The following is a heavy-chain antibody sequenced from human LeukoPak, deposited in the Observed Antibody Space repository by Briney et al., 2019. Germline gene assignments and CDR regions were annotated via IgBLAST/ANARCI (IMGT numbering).Heavy chain of an antibody. J-gene: IGHJ5*02. Sequence: GGSLRLSCAASGFTFSSYSMNWVRQAPGKGLEWVSSISSSSSYIYYADSVKGRFTISRDNAKNSLYLQMNSLRAEDTAVYYCAKDNNAVAVASNWFDPWGQGTLVTVSS. CDR2: ISSSSSYI. CDR3: AKDNNAVAVASNWFDP. V-gene: IGHV3-21*01. D-gene: IGHD6-19*01. CDR1: GFTFSSYS.